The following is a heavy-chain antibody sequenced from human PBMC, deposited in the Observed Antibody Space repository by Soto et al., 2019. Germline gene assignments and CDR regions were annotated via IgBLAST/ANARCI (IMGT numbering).Heavy chain of an antibody. CDR1: GFTFSSYG. CDR2: IWYDGSNK. V-gene: IGHV3-33*01. CDR3: ASSLYSRSWYGRNGMDV. J-gene: IGHJ6*02. D-gene: IGHD6-13*01. Sequence: PGGSLRLSCAASGFTFSSYGMHWVRQAPGKGLEWVAVIWYDGSNKYYADSVKGRFTISRDNSKNTLYLQMNSLRAEDTAVYYCASSLYSRSWYGRNGMDVWGQGTTVTVSS.